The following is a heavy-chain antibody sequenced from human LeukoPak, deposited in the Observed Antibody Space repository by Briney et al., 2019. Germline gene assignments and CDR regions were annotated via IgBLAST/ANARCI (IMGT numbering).Heavy chain of an antibody. CDR1: GGSISSGDYY. J-gene: IGHJ4*02. CDR3: ARGNYCSSTSCYELGLSY. V-gene: IGHV4-30-4*01. Sequence: PSETLSLTCTVSGGSISSGDYYWSWIRQPPGKGLEWIGYIYYSGSTYYNPSLKSRVTISVDTSKNQFSLELSSVTAADTAVYYCARGNYCSSTSCYELGLSYWGQGTLVTVSS. D-gene: IGHD2-2*01. CDR2: IYYSGST.